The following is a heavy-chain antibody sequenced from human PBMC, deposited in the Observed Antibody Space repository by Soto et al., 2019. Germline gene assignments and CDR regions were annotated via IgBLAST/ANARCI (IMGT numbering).Heavy chain of an antibody. CDR1: GFTFSSYW. Sequence: LRLSCAASGFTFSSYWMSWVRQAPGKGLEWVANIKQDGSEKYYVDSVKGRFTISRDNAKNSLYLQMNSLRAEDTAVYYCTRFYYDSSGYFYFDHWGQGTLVTVSS. D-gene: IGHD3-22*01. CDR3: TRFYYDSSGYFYFDH. J-gene: IGHJ4*02. CDR2: IKQDGSEK. V-gene: IGHV3-7*04.